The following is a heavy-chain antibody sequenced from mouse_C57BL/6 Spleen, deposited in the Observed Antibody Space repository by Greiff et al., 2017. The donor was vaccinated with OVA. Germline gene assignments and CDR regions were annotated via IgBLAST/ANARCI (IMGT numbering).Heavy chain of an antibody. D-gene: IGHD2-5*01. CDR2: ISGGGGNT. J-gene: IGHJ2*01. Sequence: EVQGVESGGGLVKPGGSLKLSCAASGFTFSSYTMSWVRQTPEKRLEWVATISGGGGNTYYPDNVKGRFTISRDNAQNTLYLQMSSLRSEDTALYYCARRSYSNHFDYWGQGTTLTVSS. CDR1: GFTFSSYT. V-gene: IGHV5-9*01. CDR3: ARRSYSNHFDY.